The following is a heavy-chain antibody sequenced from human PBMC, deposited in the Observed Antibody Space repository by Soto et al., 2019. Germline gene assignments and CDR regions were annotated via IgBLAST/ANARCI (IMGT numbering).Heavy chain of an antibody. CDR1: GDSVSRNSAA. V-gene: IGHV6-1*01. J-gene: IGHJ5*02. D-gene: IGHD4-17*01. CDR3: ARGSTVKTTVWFDP. Sequence: SQTLSLTCAISGDSVSRNSAAWNWIRQSPSRGLEWLGRTYYRSKWYNDYAVSVKSRITINPDTSKNQFSLQLNSVTPEDTAVYYCARGSTVKTTVWFDPWGQGTLVTVSS. CDR2: TYYRSKWYN.